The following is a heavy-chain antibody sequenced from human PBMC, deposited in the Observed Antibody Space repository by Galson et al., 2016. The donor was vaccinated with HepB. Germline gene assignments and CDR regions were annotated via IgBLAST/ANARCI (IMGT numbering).Heavy chain of an antibody. J-gene: IGHJ4*02. Sequence: SLRLSCAASRFTFSNFCMVWVRQAPGKGLEWVANIDRDGSETNYVDSVKGRFTISRDNAKNSLYLQMNTLRAEDTATYYCTTYRGPTWTFFDYWGQGTLVTVSS. CDR1: RFTFSNFC. V-gene: IGHV3-7*01. D-gene: IGHD3/OR15-3a*01. CDR3: TTYRGPTWTFFDY. CDR2: IDRDGSET.